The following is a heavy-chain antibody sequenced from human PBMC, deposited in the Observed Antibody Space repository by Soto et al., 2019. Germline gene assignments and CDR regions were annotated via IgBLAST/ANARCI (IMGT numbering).Heavy chain of an antibody. Sequence: ASVKVSCKASGYTFTGYYIHWVRQAPVQGLEWMGWINPNGGGTNYAQKFQGWVTMTRDTSISTAYMELSRLRSDDTAVYYCARGGRDAGWYVSSFEYWGQGSLVTVSS. V-gene: IGHV1-2*04. CDR1: GYTFTGYY. D-gene: IGHD6-19*01. J-gene: IGHJ4*02. CDR3: ARGGRDAGWYVSSFEY. CDR2: INPNGGGT.